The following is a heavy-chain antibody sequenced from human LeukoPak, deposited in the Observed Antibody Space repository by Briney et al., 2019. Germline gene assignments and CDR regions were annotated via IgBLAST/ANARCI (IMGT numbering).Heavy chain of an antibody. V-gene: IGHV4-61*08. CDR2: IYYSGST. CDR3: ARDRYYYGSGTFAWFDP. CDR1: GGSISSGGYY. J-gene: IGHJ5*02. Sequence: SQTLSLTCTVSGGSISSGGYYWSWIRQPPGKGLEWIGYIYYSGSTNYNPSLKSRVTISVDTSKNQFSLRLSSVTAADTAVYSCARDRYYYGSGTFAWFDPWGQGTLVTVSS. D-gene: IGHD3-10*01.